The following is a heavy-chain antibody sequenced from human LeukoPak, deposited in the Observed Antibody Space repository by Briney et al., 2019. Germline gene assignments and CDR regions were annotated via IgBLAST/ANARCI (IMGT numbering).Heavy chain of an antibody. CDR3: AKDTPTTGYHLDS. CDR2: IRYDGSDK. D-gene: IGHD1-1*01. V-gene: IGHV3-30*02. J-gene: IGHJ4*02. CDR1: GFTYSHNG. Sequence: PAGGSLRLSCVASGFTYSHNGMHWVRQAPGKGLEWVAFIRYDGSDKSYADSVKGRFTISRDNSENTPYLQINSLRVEDTAVYYCAKDTPTTGYHLDSWGQGTLVTVSS.